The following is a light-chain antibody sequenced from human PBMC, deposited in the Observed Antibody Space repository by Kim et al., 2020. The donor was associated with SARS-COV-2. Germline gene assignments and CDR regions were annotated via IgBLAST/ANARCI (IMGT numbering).Light chain of an antibody. Sequence: PGERATLSCRATQSVTNNSLAWYQQKRGQAPRLLIYGSSRKDNGIQDRFSGSGSGTDFTLTISRLEPEDFAVYYCLQYGSSLQTFGQGTMV. CDR1: QSVTNNS. CDR2: GSS. CDR3: LQYGSSLQT. V-gene: IGKV3-20*01. J-gene: IGKJ1*01.